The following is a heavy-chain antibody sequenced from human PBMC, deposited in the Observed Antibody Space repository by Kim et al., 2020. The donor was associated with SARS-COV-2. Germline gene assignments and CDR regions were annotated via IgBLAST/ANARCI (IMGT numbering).Heavy chain of an antibody. CDR1: GFTFSNAW. CDR2: IKSKTDGGTT. CDR3: TTDNVAVAGGDY. D-gene: IGHD6-19*01. J-gene: IGHJ4*02. Sequence: GGSLRLSCAASGFTFSNAWMSWVRQAPGKGLEWVGRIKSKTDGGTTDYAAPVKGRFTISRDDSKNTLYLQMNSLKTEDTAVYYCTTDNVAVAGGDYWGQGTLVTVSS. V-gene: IGHV3-15*01.